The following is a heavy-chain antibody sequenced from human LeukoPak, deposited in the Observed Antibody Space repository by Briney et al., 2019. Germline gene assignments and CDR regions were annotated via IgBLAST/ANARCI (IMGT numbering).Heavy chain of an antibody. CDR1: GFSFSDHD. D-gene: IGHD3-22*01. CDR3: ARDVGDSSGYTFRY. CDR2: SRNKGNSYST. J-gene: IGHJ4*02. Sequence: GGSLRLSCGASGFSFSDHDMDWVRQAPGKGLEWVGRSRNKGNSYSTEYAASVKGRFTISRDESKNSVYLQMNRLKTGDPAVYYCARDVGDSSGYTFRYWGRPTLVTVSS. V-gene: IGHV3-72*01.